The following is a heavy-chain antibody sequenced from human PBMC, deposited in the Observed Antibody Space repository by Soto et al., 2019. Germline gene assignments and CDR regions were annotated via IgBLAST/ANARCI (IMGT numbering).Heavy chain of an antibody. Sequence: QVQLEQSGAEVKKPGSSVKVSCKASGGTFRTAAVSWVRQAPGQGLEWMGGIRPVFRTPDYAQKFHGRVTITADESTSTAYMELSGLRSDDTAVYYCARDNDRPQLGGNYYYILDVWGQGTTITVSS. D-gene: IGHD2-8*01. J-gene: IGHJ6*02. CDR2: IRPVFRTP. CDR3: ARDNDRPQLGGNYYYILDV. CDR1: GGTFRTAA. V-gene: IGHV1-69*12.